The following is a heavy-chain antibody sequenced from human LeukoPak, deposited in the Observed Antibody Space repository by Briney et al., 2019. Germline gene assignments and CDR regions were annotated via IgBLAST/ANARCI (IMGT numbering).Heavy chain of an antibody. Sequence: SETLSLTCAVYGGPFSGYYWSWIRQPPGKGLEWIGEINYSGSTNYNPSLESRVTISADTSKKQFTLNLSSVTAADTAVYYCAKVYSSSSRDAFDVWGPGTMVTVSS. V-gene: IGHV4-34*01. D-gene: IGHD6-6*01. CDR2: INYSGST. CDR1: GGPFSGYY. CDR3: AKVYSSSSRDAFDV. J-gene: IGHJ3*01.